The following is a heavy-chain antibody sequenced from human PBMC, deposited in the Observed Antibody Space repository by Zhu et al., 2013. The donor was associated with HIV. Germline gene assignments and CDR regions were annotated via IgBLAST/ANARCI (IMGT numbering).Heavy chain of an antibody. V-gene: IGHV3-48*03. CDR2: ISRSSSSI. CDR1: GFTFSGYE. CDR3: ARAQPSTIPLNYAMDV. Sequence: EVQLVESGGGLVQPGGSLRLSCAASGFTFSGYEMNWVRQAPGKGLEWVSYISRSSSSIYYADSVKGRFTISRDNAKNSLYLQMNSLRAEDTAVYYCARAQPSTIPLNYAMDVWGQGAPVTVS. J-gene: IGHJ6*02. D-gene: IGHD5-12*01.